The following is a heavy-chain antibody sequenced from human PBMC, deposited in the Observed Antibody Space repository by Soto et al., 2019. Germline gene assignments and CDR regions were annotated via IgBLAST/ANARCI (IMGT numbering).Heavy chain of an antibody. Sequence: GASVKVSCKVSGYTLTELSMHWVRPAPGKGLEWMGGFDPEDGETIYAQKFQGRVTMTEDTSTDTAYMELSSLRSEDTAVYYCATDRPGSYYYDSSGYWDAFDIWGQGTMVTVSS. V-gene: IGHV1-24*01. CDR2: FDPEDGET. CDR1: GYTLTELS. D-gene: IGHD3-22*01. J-gene: IGHJ3*02. CDR3: ATDRPGSYYYDSSGYWDAFDI.